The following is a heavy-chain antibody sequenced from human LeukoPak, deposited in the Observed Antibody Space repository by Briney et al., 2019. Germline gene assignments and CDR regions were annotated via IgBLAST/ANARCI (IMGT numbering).Heavy chain of an antibody. CDR1: GFNFDRYT. V-gene: IGHV3-43*01. Sequence: GGSLRLSCATSGFNFDRYTIHWVRQAPGKGLEWVSLAGWAGGTTFYSDSVRGRFTISRDSGRKSMYLQMNSLTTDDTAFYFCAKELDTMFFDYWGQGALVTVSS. CDR2: AGWAGGTT. J-gene: IGHJ4*02. D-gene: IGHD3-10*02. CDR3: AKELDTMFFDY.